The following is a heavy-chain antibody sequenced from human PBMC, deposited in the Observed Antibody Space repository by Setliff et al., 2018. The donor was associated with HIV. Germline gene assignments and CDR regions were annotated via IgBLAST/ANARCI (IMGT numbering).Heavy chain of an antibody. CDR2: IYSTGGS. V-gene: IGHV4-4*09. CDR3: ARYRRPPYYLDY. D-gene: IGHD3-16*02. CDR1: GDSISSYY. J-gene: IGHJ4*02. Sequence: PSETLSLTCTVSGDSISSYYWSWIRQPPGKELEWIGYIYSTGGSNYNPSLKSRVTMAVDTSKNQFSLKLTSVTAADTAVYYCARYRRPPYYLDYWGQGTLVTVSS.